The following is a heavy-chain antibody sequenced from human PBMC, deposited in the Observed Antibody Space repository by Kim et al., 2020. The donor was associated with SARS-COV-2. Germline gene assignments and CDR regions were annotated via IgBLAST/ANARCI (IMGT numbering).Heavy chain of an antibody. V-gene: IGHV3-7*01. CDR1: GFTFSSYW. D-gene: IGHD3-22*01. CDR3: AREGLVYDSGGYDY. J-gene: IGHJ4*02. CDR2: IKQDGSEK. Sequence: GGSLRLSCAASGFTFSSYWMSWVRQAPGKGLEWVANIKQDGSEKYYVDSVKGRFTISRDNAKNSLYLQMNSLRAEDTAVYYCAREGLVYDSGGYDYWGQGTLVTVSS.